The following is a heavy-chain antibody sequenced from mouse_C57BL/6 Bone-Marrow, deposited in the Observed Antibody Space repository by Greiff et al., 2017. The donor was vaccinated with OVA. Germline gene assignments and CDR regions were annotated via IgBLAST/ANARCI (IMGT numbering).Heavy chain of an antibody. CDR2: IYPRSGNT. CDR1: GYTFTSYG. V-gene: IGHV1-81*01. Sequence: VQLQQSGAELARPGASVKLSCKASGYTFTSYGISWVKQRTGQGLEWIGEIYPRSGNTYSNEKFKGKATLTADKSSSTAYMERRSLTSEDSAVYVCARPGYWYFDVWGTGTTVTVSS. J-gene: IGHJ1*03. CDR3: ARPGYWYFDV.